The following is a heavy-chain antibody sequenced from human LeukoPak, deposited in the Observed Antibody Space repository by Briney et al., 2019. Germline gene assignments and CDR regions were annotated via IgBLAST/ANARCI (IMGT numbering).Heavy chain of an antibody. CDR3: ARDPFQSYGYNYPSYFDY. CDR1: GFTFSSYA. Sequence: GRSLRLSCAASGFTFSSYAMHWVRQAPGKGLERVAVISYDGSNKYYADSVKGRFTISRDNSKNTLYLQMNSLRAEDTAVYYCARDPFQSYGYNYPSYFDYWGQGTLVTVSS. CDR2: ISYDGSNK. D-gene: IGHD5-12*01. V-gene: IGHV3-30-3*01. J-gene: IGHJ4*02.